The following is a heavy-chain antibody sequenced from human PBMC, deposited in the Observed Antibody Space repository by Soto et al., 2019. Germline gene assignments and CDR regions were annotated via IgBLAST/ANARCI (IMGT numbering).Heavy chain of an antibody. D-gene: IGHD4-17*01. Sequence: QVQLQESGPGLVKPSEALSLTCTVSGDSISSYYWSWIRQPPGKGLEWIGYISYSGTTNYNPSLNSRVTISVNTSKNQISLKLTSVTAADTAVYYCARVEMTTLGAFDIWGQGTMVTVSS. J-gene: IGHJ3*02. CDR2: ISYSGTT. V-gene: IGHV4-59*01. CDR3: ARVEMTTLGAFDI. CDR1: GDSISSYY.